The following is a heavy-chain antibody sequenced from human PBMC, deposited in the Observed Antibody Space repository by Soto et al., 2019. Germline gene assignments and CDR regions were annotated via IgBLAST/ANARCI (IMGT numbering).Heavy chain of an antibody. CDR1: GFTFSSYG. Sequence: PGGSLRLSCAASGFTFSSYGMHWVRQAPGKGLEWVAVISYDGSNKYYADSVKGRFTISRDNSKNTLYLQMNSLRAEDTAVYYCAKDASPVSDIYDSSGPYWGQGTLVTVSS. V-gene: IGHV3-30*18. J-gene: IGHJ4*02. D-gene: IGHD3-22*01. CDR3: AKDASPVSDIYDSSGPY. CDR2: ISYDGSNK.